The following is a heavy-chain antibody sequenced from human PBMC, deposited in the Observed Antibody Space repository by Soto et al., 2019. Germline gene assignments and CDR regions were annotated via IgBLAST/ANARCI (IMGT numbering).Heavy chain of an antibody. Sequence: PGGSLRRSCVGSGFTCSRFEVHWVRQTPGKGLEWLSYIGRSGETIYYADSVKGRFTISRDNAKSSLFLQMNGLRDEDTGIYYWARENRGGAARPPTLYYWGLGSLLTLAS. CDR3: ARENRGGAARPPTLYY. D-gene: IGHD6-6*01. V-gene: IGHV3-48*03. CDR2: IGRSGETI. J-gene: IGHJ4*02. CDR1: GFTCSRFE.